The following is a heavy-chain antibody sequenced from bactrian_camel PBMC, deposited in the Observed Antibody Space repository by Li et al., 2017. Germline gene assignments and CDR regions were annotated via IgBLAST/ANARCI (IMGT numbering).Heavy chain of an antibody. Sequence: HVQLVESGGGSVQAGGSLKLSCTASGFTYSRNCMGWFRQAPGKEREGVASILTAARNTYYADSVKGRFTISQDSARNTVYLQMNNLQPEDTATYYCAEGRGSRGEHCYSLNYWGQGTQVTVS. J-gene: IGHJ4*01. CDR1: GFTYSRNC. D-gene: IGHD6*01. V-gene: IGHV3S1*01. CDR3: AEGRGSRGEHCYSLNY. CDR2: ILTAARNT.